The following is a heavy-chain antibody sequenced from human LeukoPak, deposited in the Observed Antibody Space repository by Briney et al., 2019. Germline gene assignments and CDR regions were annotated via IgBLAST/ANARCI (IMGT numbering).Heavy chain of an antibody. CDR1: GFTFSGYD. CDR3: AKDISWGVVTTIFDY. Sequence: KPGGSLRLSCAASGFTFSGYDMNWVRQAPGKGLEWVSSISGSSSYIYYADSMKGRFTISRDNGKNSLYLQMNSLRPEDTAFYYCAKDISWGVVTTIFDYWGPGTLVTVSS. D-gene: IGHD2-21*02. V-gene: IGHV3-21*04. CDR2: ISGSSSYI. J-gene: IGHJ4*02.